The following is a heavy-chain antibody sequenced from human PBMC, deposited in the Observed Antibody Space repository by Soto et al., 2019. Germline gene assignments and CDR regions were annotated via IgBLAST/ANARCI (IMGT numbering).Heavy chain of an antibody. Sequence: QVQLQESGPGLVKTSQTLSLTCTVSGGSISSGGYYWSWIRQHPGKVLEWIGYIYYRGSTYYNQSPKSRVTISVDTSKNQFALKLSSVTGAGTAVYYCARKVAVTTCYYYGMDVWGQGTTVTVSS. CDR1: GGSISSGGYY. CDR3: ARKVAVTTCYYYGMDV. V-gene: IGHV4-31*03. CDR2: IYYRGST. J-gene: IGHJ6*02. D-gene: IGHD4-4*01.